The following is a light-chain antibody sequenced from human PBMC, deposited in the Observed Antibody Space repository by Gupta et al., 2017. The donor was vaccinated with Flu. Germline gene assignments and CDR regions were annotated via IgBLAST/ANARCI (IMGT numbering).Light chain of an antibody. J-gene: IGLJ3*02. CDR1: NSDIGTNT. CDR2: TNS. CDR3: AAWDYSLNGWV. V-gene: IGLV1-44*01. Sequence: RVTISCSGSNSDIGTNTVNWYQQLPGTAPKLLIYTNSQRPSGVPARFSGSKSGTSASLASSGLRSDDEADYYCAAWDYSLNGWVFGGGTKLTVL.